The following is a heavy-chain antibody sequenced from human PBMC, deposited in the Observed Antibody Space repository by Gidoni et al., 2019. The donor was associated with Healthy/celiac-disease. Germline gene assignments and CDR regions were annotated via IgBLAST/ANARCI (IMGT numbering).Heavy chain of an antibody. CDR3: GRGRGGGGSYH. V-gene: IGHV3-7*04. Sequence: EVQLVESGGGLVQPGGSLRLSCAASGFTFSSYWMGWVRQAPGKGLEWVTNISQDGMEKYFVDSVKALFTISRDNAKNSLYLKMTSLRAEDTALYYWGRGRGGGGSYHWGQGTLVTVSS. CDR2: ISQDGMEK. CDR1: GFTFSSYW. D-gene: IGHD1-26*01. J-gene: IGHJ5*02.